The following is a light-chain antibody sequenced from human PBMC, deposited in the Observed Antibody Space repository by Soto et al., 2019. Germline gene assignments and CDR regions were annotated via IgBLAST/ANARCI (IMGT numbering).Light chain of an antibody. CDR2: SAS. CDR3: QQYNNWPLT. V-gene: IGKV3-15*01. J-gene: IGKJ4*01. CDR1: QSVNSD. Sequence: ETGMTQSPATLSASPGESATLSCRASQSVNSDLAWYQQIPGQAPRLLIYSASTGATGGPARFSGSGSGTEFTLTISSLQSEDLAIYYCQQYNNWPLTFGGGTKVDIK.